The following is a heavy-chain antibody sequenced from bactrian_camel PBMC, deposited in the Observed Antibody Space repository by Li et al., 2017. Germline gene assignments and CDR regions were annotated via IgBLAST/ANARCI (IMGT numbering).Heavy chain of an antibody. J-gene: IGHJ6*01. CDR2: IYSDGSNI. D-gene: IGHD1*01. V-gene: IGHV3-2*01. Sequence: HVQLVESGGDLAQPGGSLKLSCVASGFTFGRYYARWVRQAPGKGLEWVSSIYSDGSNIYYADSVKGRFTISRDNAKNTVYLQMNSLKSEDTALYYCATDVIVDAAGLFGYWGRGTQVTVS. CDR3: ATDVIVDAAGLFGY. CDR1: GFTFGRYY.